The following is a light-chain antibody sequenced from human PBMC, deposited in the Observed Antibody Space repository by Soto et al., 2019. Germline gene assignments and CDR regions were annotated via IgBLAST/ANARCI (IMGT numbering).Light chain of an antibody. Sequence: EIVLTQSPATLSLYQGERATLSCRASQSASGYLAWYQQKPGQAPRLLIYDASNRATGIPARFSGSGSGTDFTLTISSLEPEDFAVYYCQQCSKWPPKFGQGTKVDIK. J-gene: IGKJ1*01. CDR1: QSASGY. V-gene: IGKV3-11*01. CDR2: DAS. CDR3: QQCSKWPPK.